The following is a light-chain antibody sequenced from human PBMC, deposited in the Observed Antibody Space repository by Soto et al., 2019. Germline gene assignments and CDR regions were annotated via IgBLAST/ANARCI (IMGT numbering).Light chain of an antibody. Sequence: EIVLTQSPATLSLSPGERATLSCRASQSVSSYLAWYQQKPGQAPRLLIYDASNRATGIPARFSGSGSGTDFTLTISSLXPEDFAVYYCQQRSNWPPSTFGQGTRLEIK. CDR2: DAS. V-gene: IGKV3-11*01. J-gene: IGKJ5*01. CDR1: QSVSSY. CDR3: QQRSNWPPST.